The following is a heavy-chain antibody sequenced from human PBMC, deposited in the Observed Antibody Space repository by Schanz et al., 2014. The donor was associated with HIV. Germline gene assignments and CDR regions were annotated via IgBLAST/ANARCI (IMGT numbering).Heavy chain of an antibody. Sequence: QVQLQESGPGLVKPSQTLSLTCTVSGDSITSSISSGDYYWTWIRQHPGKGLEWIGYIYYSGNTHYNPSLRGRLTISVDTSKNQFSLEVNSVTAADTAVYYCAREDVSNWSFDLWGRGTLVSVSS. V-gene: IGHV4-31*03. CDR1: GDSITSSISSGDYY. D-gene: IGHD3-10*02. CDR3: AREDVSNWSFDL. J-gene: IGHJ2*01. CDR2: IYYSGNT.